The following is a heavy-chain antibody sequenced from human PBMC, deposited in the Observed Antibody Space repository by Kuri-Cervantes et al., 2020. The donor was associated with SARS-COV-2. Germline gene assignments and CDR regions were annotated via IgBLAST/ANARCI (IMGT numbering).Heavy chain of an antibody. J-gene: IGHJ5*02. Sequence: ASVKVSCKASGYTFTGYYMHWVRQAPGQGLGWMGRISAYNGNTDYAQKLQGRVTMTTDTSTSTAYMELRSLRSDDTAVYYCARTRLFEPWGQGTLVTVSS. CDR2: ISAYNGNT. V-gene: IGHV1-18*04. CDR3: ARTRLFEP. CDR1: GYTFTGYY.